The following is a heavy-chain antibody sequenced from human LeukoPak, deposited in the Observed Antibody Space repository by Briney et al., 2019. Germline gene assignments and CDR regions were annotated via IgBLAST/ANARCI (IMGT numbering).Heavy chain of an antibody. CDR3: AKTRPLDSSSWSHGDY. D-gene: IGHD6-13*01. V-gene: IGHV3-23*01. J-gene: IGHJ4*02. CDR2: ISGSGDST. CDR1: GFTFSSYG. Sequence: GGSLRLSCAASGFTFSSYGMHWVRQAPGKGLEWVSAISGSGDSTYYGDSVKGRFTISRDNSKNTLYLQMNSLRAEDTAVYYCAKTRPLDSSSWSHGDYWGQGTLVTVSS.